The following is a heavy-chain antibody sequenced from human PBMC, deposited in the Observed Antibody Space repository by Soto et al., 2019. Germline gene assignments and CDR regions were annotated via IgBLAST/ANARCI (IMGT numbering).Heavy chain of an antibody. J-gene: IGHJ4*02. CDR1: GFTFDDYA. CDR2: IGWNSGSI. V-gene: IGHV3-9*01. D-gene: IGHD5-12*01. CDR3: AKGTRYSGYATEDYFDY. Sequence: PGGSLRLSCAASGFTFDDYAMHWVRQAPGKGLEWVSGIGWNSGSIGYADSVKGRFTISRDNAKNSLYLQMNSLRAEDTALYYCAKGTRYSGYATEDYFDYWGQGTLVTVSS.